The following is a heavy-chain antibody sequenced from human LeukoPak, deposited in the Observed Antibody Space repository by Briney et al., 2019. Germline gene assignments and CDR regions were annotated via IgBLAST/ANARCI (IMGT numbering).Heavy chain of an antibody. D-gene: IGHD6-19*01. J-gene: IGHJ4*02. V-gene: IGHV1-18*04. Sequence: GASVKVSCKASGYTFTSYGISRVRQAPGQGLEWMGWISAYNGNTNYAQKLQGRVTMTTDTSTSTAYMELRSLRSDDTAVYYCARDTWVIAVAGISFDYWGQGTLVTVSS. CDR1: GYTFTSYG. CDR2: ISAYNGNT. CDR3: ARDTWVIAVAGISFDY.